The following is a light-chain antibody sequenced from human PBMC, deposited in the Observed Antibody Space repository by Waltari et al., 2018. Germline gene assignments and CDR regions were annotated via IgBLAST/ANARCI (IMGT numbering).Light chain of an antibody. V-gene: IGLV2-14*03. Sequence: QSALTQPASVSGSPGQSITISCPGTSSDVGGYNYVSWYQQHPGKAPKRMIYDVSTRPSGVSNRFSGSKSGNTASLTISGLQAEDEADYYCSSYTSSNTLGFGTGTKVTVL. CDR1: SSDVGGYNY. CDR2: DVS. CDR3: SSYTSSNTLG. J-gene: IGLJ1*01.